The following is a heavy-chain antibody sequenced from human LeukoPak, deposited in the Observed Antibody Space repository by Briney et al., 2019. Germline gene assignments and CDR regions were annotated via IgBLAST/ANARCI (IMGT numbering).Heavy chain of an antibody. Sequence: PGGSLRLSCAASGFTFSIYAMHWVRQASGKGLEWVGRIRSKANSYATAYAESVKGRFTISRDYSKNTAYLQMNSLKTEDTAMYYCTRFFSTRWGQGTLVTVSS. CDR2: IRSKANSYAT. CDR1: GFTFSIYA. CDR3: TRFFSTR. J-gene: IGHJ4*02. V-gene: IGHV3-73*01.